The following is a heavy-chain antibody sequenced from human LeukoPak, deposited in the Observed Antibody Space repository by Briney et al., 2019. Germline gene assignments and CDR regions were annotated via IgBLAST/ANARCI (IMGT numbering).Heavy chain of an antibody. D-gene: IGHD3-3*01. V-gene: IGHV3-13*01. CDR2: IGTAGDT. CDR1: GFTFSSYD. CDR3: ARGYDFWSGYYDAFDI. J-gene: IGHJ3*02. Sequence: GGSLRLSCAASGFTFSSYDMHWVRQATGKGLEWVSAIGTAGDTYYPGSVKGRFTISRENAKNSLYLQMNSLRAGDTAVYYCARGYDFWSGYYDAFDIWGQGTMVTVSS.